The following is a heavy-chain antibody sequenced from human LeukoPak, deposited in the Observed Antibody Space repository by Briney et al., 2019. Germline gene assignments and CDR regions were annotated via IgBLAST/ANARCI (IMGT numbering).Heavy chain of an antibody. V-gene: IGHV3-21*01. J-gene: IGHJ3*02. D-gene: IGHD1-14*01. CDR2: ISSSSTYI. Sequence: PGGSLRLSCAASGFTFSSYSMNWVRQAPGKGLEWVSSISSSSTYIHYADSVKGRFTISRDNAKKSLYLQMNSLRAEDTAVYYCAREDRPNAFDIWGQGTMVTVSS. CDR3: AREDRPNAFDI. CDR1: GFTFSSYS.